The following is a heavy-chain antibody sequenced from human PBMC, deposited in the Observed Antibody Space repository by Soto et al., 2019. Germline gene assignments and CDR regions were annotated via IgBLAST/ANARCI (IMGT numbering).Heavy chain of an antibody. CDR3: ARHWVVPAALSSQSYGMDV. CDR1: GYSFTSYW. J-gene: IGHJ6*02. D-gene: IGHD2-2*01. Sequence: NPGESLKISCKGSGYSFTSYWISWVRQMPGKGLEWMGRIDPSDSYTNYSPSFQGHVTISADKSISTAYLQWSSLKASDTAMYYCARHWVVPAALSSQSYGMDVWGQGTTVTVSS. V-gene: IGHV5-10-1*01. CDR2: IDPSDSYT.